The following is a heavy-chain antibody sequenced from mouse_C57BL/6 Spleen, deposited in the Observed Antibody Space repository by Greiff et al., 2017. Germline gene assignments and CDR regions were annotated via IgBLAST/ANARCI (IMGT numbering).Heavy chain of an antibody. D-gene: IGHD1-1*01. CDR2: IHPNSGST. V-gene: IGHV1-64*01. CDR1: GYTFTSYW. CDR3: ARATTVVSTRDYAMDY. J-gene: IGHJ4*01. Sequence: QVHVKQPGAEPVKPGASVKLSCKASGYTFTSYWMHWVKQRPGQGLEWIGMIHPNSGSTNYNEKFKSKATLTVDKSSSTAYMQLSSLTSEDSAVYYCARATTVVSTRDYAMDYWGQGTSVTVSS.